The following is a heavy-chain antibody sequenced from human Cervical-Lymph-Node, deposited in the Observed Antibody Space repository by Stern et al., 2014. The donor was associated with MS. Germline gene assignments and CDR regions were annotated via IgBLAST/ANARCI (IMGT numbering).Heavy chain of an antibody. CDR3: AAALRLGELSFDL. CDR2: IGVGSGNT. CDR1: GFTFTSSA. J-gene: IGHJ2*01. Sequence: QLVESGPEVKKPGTSVKVSCKASGFTFTSSAVQWVRQARGQRLEGLGWIGVGSGNTNYAQKFQERVTITRDMSTSTAYMELSSLRSEDTAVYYCAAALRLGELSFDLWGRGTLVTVSS. D-gene: IGHD3-16*02. V-gene: IGHV1-58*01.